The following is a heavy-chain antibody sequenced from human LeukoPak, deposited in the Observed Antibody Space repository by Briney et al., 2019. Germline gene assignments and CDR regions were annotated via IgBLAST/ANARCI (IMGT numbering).Heavy chain of an antibody. CDR1: GFTFSGSP. V-gene: IGHV3-73*01. D-gene: IGHD5-18*01. J-gene: IGHJ4*02. CDR3: TRLMEDTAMIRHFDY. CDR2: IRSKANNYAT. Sequence: GGSLRLSCAASGFTFSGSPMHWVRQASGKGLEWVGRIRSKANNYATAYAASVKGRFTISRDDSKNTAYLQMNSLKTEDTAVYYCTRLMEDTAMIRHFDYWGQGTLVTVSS.